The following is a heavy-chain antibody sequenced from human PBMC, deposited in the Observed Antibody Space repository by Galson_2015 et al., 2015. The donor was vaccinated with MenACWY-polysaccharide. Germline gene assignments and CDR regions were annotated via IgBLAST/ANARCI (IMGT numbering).Heavy chain of an antibody. D-gene: IGHD5-12*01. CDR3: ARGYSAYD. J-gene: IGHJ4*01. Sequence: SLRLSCAASGFTFSTYWMHWVRQAPGKGLVWVSRIKSDGSSTSYADSVKGRFTISRDNAKNTLYLQMNSLRAEDTALYYCARGYSAYDWGHGTLVTVSA. CDR1: GFTFSTYW. CDR2: IKSDGSST. V-gene: IGHV3-74*01.